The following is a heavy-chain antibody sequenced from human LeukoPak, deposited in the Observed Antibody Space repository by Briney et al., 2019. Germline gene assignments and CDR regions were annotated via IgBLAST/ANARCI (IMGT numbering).Heavy chain of an antibody. V-gene: IGHV6-1*01. CDR2: TYYRSKWYY. CDR3: ARDGYYAGYDFDS. Sequence: SRTLSLTCAISGDSVSSNSASWHWIRQSPSRGLEWLGRTYYRSKWYYDYAVSVKSRITIKPDPSNNQVSLQLNSVTPEDTAVYYCARDGYYAGYDFDSWGQGTLVTVSS. CDR1: GDSVSSNSAS. J-gene: IGHJ4*02. D-gene: IGHD3-3*01.